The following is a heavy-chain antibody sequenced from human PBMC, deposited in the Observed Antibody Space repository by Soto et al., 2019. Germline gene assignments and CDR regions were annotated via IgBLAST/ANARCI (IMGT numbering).Heavy chain of an antibody. V-gene: IGHV4-34*01. CDR3: ASPRYYDILTGYKTDAFDI. J-gene: IGHJ3*02. CDR1: GGSFSGYY. D-gene: IGHD3-9*01. Sequence: QVQLQQWGAGLLKPSETLSLTCAVYGGSFSGYYWSWISQPPGKGLEWIGEINHSGSTNYNPSLKSRVTISVDTSKNQFSLKLSSVTAADTAVYYCASPRYYDILTGYKTDAFDIWGQGTMVTVSS. CDR2: INHSGST.